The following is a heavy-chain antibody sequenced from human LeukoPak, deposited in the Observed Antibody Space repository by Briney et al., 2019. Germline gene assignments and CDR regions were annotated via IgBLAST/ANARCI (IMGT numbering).Heavy chain of an antibody. CDR1: GVSFSGYY. D-gene: IGHD6-19*01. CDR3: ARDNTRGRGYSSGWYGYYFDY. Sequence: SETLSLTCAVYGVSFSGYYWSWIRQPPGKGLEWIGEINHGGSTNYNPSLKSRVTISVDTSKNQFSLKLSSVTAADTAVYYCARDNTRGRGYSSGWYGYYFDYWGQGTLVTVSS. CDR2: INHGGST. V-gene: IGHV4-34*01. J-gene: IGHJ4*02.